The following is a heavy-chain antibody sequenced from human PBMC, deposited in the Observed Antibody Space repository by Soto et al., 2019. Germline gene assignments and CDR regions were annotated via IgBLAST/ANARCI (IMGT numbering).Heavy chain of an antibody. CDR2: IHPSDSDT. V-gene: IGHV5-51*01. CDR3: ARLQWELQSSGFDY. CDR1: AYMFSTYF. Sequence: PGESLKISCKGSAYMFSTYFIAWVRQLPGKGLECMGIIHPSDSDTRYSPSFQGQVTISADKSISTAYLQWSSLKASDTAIYYCARLQWELQSSGFDYWGQGTLVTVSS. J-gene: IGHJ4*02. D-gene: IGHD1-26*01.